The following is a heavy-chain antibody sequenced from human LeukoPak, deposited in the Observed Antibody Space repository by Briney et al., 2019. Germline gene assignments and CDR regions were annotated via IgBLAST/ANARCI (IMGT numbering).Heavy chain of an antibody. D-gene: IGHD6-13*01. Sequence: GGSLRLSCAASGFTFSSYAMNWVRQAPGKGLEWVSAISGSGGTTYYADSVKGRFPISRDNSKNTLYLQMNSLRAEDTAVYYCAKAENDIRTVAAANDPWGQGTLVTVSS. CDR1: GFTFSSYA. J-gene: IGHJ5*02. CDR2: ISGSGGTT. CDR3: AKAENDIRTVAAANDP. V-gene: IGHV3-23*01.